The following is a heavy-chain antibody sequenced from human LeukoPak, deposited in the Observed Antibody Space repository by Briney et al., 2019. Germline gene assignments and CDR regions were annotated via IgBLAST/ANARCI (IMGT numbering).Heavy chain of an antibody. J-gene: IGHJ4*02. CDR2: INPSGGST. V-gene: IGHV1-46*01. Sequence: ASVKVSCKASGYTFTSYYMHWVRQAPGQGLEWMGIINPSGGSTSYAQKFKGRVTMTRDTSTSTVYMELSSLRSEDTAVYYCARDLHIVVVPAANYFDYWGQGTLVTVSS. CDR1: GYTFTSYY. CDR3: ARDLHIVVVPAANYFDY. D-gene: IGHD2-2*01.